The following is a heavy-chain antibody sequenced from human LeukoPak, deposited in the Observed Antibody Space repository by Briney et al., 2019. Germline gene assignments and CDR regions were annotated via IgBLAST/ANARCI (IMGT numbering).Heavy chain of an antibody. CDR3: TRDGSGMHYGMDV. J-gene: IGHJ6*02. D-gene: IGHD1-26*01. Sequence: GRSLRLSCTASGFTFGDYIMSWVRQAPGKGLEWVGFIRGKAYGGTTEYAASVKGRFTISRDGSKSIAYLQVNSLKTEDTAVYYCTRDGSGMHYGMDVWGQGTTVTVSS. V-gene: IGHV3-49*04. CDR2: IRGKAYGGTT. CDR1: GFTFGDYI.